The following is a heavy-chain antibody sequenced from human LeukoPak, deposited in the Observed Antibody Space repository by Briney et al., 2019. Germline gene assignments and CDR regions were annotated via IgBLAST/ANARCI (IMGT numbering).Heavy chain of an antibody. D-gene: IGHD3-10*01. Sequence: GGSLRLSCAASGFTFSSAWMSWVRQAPGKGLEWVANVNQDGSGKYYVDSVKGRFTISKDNAKNSLYLQMNCLRAEDTAVYYCARGLEITMVRGVIGYRGQGTLVTVSS. CDR1: GFTFSSAW. V-gene: IGHV3-7*01. CDR2: VNQDGSGK. J-gene: IGHJ4*02. CDR3: ARGLEITMVRGVIGY.